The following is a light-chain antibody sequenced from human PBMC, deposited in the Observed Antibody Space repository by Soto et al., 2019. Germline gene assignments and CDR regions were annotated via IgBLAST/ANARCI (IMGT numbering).Light chain of an antibody. CDR3: QQYNSYGT. CDR2: DAS. Sequence: DIQMTQSPSTLSASVGDRVTITCRASQSISGWLSWYQQKPGKAPKVLIYDASSLESGVPSRFSGSGSGTEFTLTISSLQPDDFATYYCQQYNSYGTFGQGTKVDI. V-gene: IGKV1-5*01. CDR1: QSISGW. J-gene: IGKJ1*01.